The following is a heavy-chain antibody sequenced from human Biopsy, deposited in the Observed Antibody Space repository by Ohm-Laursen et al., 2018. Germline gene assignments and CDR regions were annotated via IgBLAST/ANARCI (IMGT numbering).Heavy chain of an antibody. CDR2: AYDSGTT. D-gene: IGHD2-2*01. V-gene: IGHV4-61*01. CDR3: TRDVKRYCSGTSCYSGYFGMDV. CDR1: GGSVSDSFHF. J-gene: IGHJ6*02. Sequence: PSETLSLTCSVSGGSVSDSFHFWSWIRQPPGKGLEWIANAYDSGTTNYNPSLKSRVTISLDTSKNQFSLKLNSVTAADTAVYFCTRDVKRYCSGTSCYSGYFGMDVWGQGTTVTVSS.